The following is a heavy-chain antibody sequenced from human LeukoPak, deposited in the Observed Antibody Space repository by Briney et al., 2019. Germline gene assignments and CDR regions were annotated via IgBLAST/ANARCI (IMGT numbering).Heavy chain of an antibody. D-gene: IGHD3-22*01. V-gene: IGHV1-18*01. CDR1: GYTFTSYG. Sequence: ASVKVSCKASGYTFTSYGISWVRQAPGQGLEWMGWISAYHGISNYAQKFQGRVTMTTDRFTSTAYMDLRSLRSDDTAVYYCARDGDSSGFPVGYWGERTLVTVSS. J-gene: IGHJ4*02. CDR2: ISAYHGIS. CDR3: ARDGDSSGFPVGY.